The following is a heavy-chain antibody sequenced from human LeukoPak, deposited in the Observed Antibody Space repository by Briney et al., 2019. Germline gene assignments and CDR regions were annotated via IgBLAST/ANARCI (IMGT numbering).Heavy chain of an antibody. J-gene: IGHJ4*02. D-gene: IGHD3-3*01. V-gene: IGHV1-8*01. CDR2: MNPNSGNT. CDR1: GYTFTSYD. Sequence: ASVKVSCKASGYTFTSYDINWVRQATGQGLEWMGWMNPNSGNTGYAQKFQGRVTMTRNTSISTAYMELSSLRSEDTAVYYCARGGMYYDFWSGYPLDYWGQGTLVTVPS. CDR3: ARGGMYYDFWSGYPLDY.